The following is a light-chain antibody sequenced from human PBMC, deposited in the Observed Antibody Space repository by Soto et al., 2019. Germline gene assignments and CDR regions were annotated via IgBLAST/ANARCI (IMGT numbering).Light chain of an antibody. J-gene: IGKJ1*01. Sequence: DIVMTQSPLSLPVTPGEPASMSCRSSQSLLHSNGYIYLDWYLQKPGQSPQLLIYLGSNRASGVPDRFSGSVSGTDFTLKISRVEAEDVGVYYCMQTLQTRTFGQGTKVEIK. CDR2: LGS. CDR3: MQTLQTRT. CDR1: QSLLHSNGYIY. V-gene: IGKV2-28*01.